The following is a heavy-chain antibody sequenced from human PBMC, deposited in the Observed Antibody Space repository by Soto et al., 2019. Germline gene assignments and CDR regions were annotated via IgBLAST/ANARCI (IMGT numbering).Heavy chain of an antibody. CDR2: LYYSGST. CDR3: VGSGYSPFDY. Sequence: QLQLQESGPGLVKPSETLSLTCTVSGGSISSSSYYWGWIRQPPGKGLEWIGSLYYSGSTYYNPSLKSRVTISVDKSKNQFSLNLSSMTAADTAVYYCVGSGYSPFDYWGQGTLVTVSS. V-gene: IGHV4-39*01. D-gene: IGHD3-22*01. CDR1: GGSISSSSYY. J-gene: IGHJ4*02.